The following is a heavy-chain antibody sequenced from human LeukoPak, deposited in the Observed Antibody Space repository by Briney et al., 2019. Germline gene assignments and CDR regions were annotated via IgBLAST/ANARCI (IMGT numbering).Heavy chain of an antibody. CDR1: GFTFSSYS. J-gene: IGHJ5*02. D-gene: IGHD2-15*01. V-gene: IGHV3-21*01. CDR3: AVEWGVSGGKWYGKRFDP. Sequence: GGSLRLSCAASGFTFSSYSMNWVRQAPGKGLEWVSSISSSSSYIYYADSVKGRFTISRDNAKNSLYLQMNSPGAEDTGVDYCAVEWGVSGGKWYGKRFDPWGQGTLVTVSS. CDR2: ISSSSSYI.